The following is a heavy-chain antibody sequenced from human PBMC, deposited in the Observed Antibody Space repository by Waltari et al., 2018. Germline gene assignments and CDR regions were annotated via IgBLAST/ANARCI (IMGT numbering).Heavy chain of an antibody. D-gene: IGHD5-12*01. Sequence: QVQLVQSGAEVKKPGSSVKVSCKASGGTFSSYAISWVRQAPGQGLEWMGGIIPIFGTANYAQKFQGRVTITADESTSTAYMELSSLRSEDTAVYYCARRSEMATIDGDYYYYYYMDVWGKGTTVTVSS. CDR2: IIPIFGTA. CDR1: GGTFSSYA. CDR3: ARRSEMATIDGDYYYYYYMDV. J-gene: IGHJ6*03. V-gene: IGHV1-69*12.